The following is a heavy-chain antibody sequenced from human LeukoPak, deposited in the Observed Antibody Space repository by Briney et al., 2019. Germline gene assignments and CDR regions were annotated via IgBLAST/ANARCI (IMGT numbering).Heavy chain of an antibody. J-gene: IGHJ4*02. CDR2: IYYSGST. CDR3: ARLAKYDTSWFDY. CDR1: GGSISSGGYY. D-gene: IGHD2-2*01. V-gene: IGHV4-31*03. Sequence: PSQTLSLTCTVSGGSISSGGYYWSWIRQHPGKGLEWIGYIYYSGSTNYNPSLKSRVTISVDTSKKQFSLKLNSVTAADTAVYYCARLAKYDTSWFDYWGQRTLVTVSS.